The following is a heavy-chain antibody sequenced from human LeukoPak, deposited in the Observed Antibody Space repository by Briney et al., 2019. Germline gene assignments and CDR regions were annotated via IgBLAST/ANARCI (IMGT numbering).Heavy chain of an antibody. Sequence: GGSLRLSCAASGFTFSSYSMNWVRQAPGKGLEWVSSITSSGRYIYYADSVKGRFTISRDNSENSLYLQMDSLRAEDTAVYYCATSKYSGSYWGQGTLVTVSS. J-gene: IGHJ4*02. V-gene: IGHV3-21*04. CDR3: ATSKYSGSY. CDR1: GFTFSSYS. CDR2: ITSSGRYI. D-gene: IGHD1-26*01.